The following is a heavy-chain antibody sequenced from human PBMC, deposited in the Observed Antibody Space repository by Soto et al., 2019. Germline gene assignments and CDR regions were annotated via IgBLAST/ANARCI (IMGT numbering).Heavy chain of an antibody. CDR1: GYTFTSYG. J-gene: IGHJ6*03. V-gene: IGHV1-69*04. Sequence: ASVKVSCKASGYTFTSYGISWVRQAPGQGLEWMGRIIPILGIANYAQKFQGRVTITADKSTSTAYMELNSLRSEDTAVYYCARALYYYYYMDVWGKGTTVTVSS. CDR3: ARALYYYYYMDV. CDR2: IIPILGIA.